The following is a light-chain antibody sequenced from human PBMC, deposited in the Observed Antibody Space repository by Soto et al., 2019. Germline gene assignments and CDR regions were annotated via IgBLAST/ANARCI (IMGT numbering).Light chain of an antibody. CDR1: QSANIN. V-gene: IGKV3-15*01. CDR2: RSS. Sequence: EIVLTQSPATLSLSPGESATLSWRASQSANINLAWYVQKPGQAPRLLIHRSSIRATGIPDRISGSGSGTEFTLTISGMQSEDFAVYDCQQYSSSPSFGQGTRLEIK. J-gene: IGKJ5*01. CDR3: QQYSSSPS.